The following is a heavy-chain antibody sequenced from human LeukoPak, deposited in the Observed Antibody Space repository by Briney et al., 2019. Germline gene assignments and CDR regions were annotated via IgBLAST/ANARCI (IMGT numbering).Heavy chain of an antibody. CDR2: ISGSGGST. CDR1: GFTFSSYA. J-gene: IGHJ4*02. V-gene: IGHV3-23*01. CDR3: XXXXXXXXXXXXGYQGLFDY. Sequence: GGSLRLSCAASGFTFSSYAMSWVRQAPGKGLEWVSAISGSGGSTYYADSVKGRFTISRDNSKNTLYLQMNSLRAEDTAVYYXXXXXXXXXXXXXGYQGLFDYRGQGTLVTVSX. D-gene: IGHD5-18*01.